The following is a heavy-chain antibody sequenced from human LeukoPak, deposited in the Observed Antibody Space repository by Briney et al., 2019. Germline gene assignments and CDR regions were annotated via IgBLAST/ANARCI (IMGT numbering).Heavy chain of an antibody. Sequence: GRSLRLSCAASGFTFSNYGMHWVRQAPGKGLEWVGFIRSKAYGGTTEYAASVKGRFTISRDDSKSIAYLQMNSLKTEDTAVYYCTRDSPPPIVVVPAAIYYYYYGMDVWGQGTTVTVSS. J-gene: IGHJ6*02. CDR2: IRSKAYGGTT. CDR3: TRDSPPPIVVVPAAIYYYYYGMDV. D-gene: IGHD2-2*01. V-gene: IGHV3-49*04. CDR1: GFTFSNYG.